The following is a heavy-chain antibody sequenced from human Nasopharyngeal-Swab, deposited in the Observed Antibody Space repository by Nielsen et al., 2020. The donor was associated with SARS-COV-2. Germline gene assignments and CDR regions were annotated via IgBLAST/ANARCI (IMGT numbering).Heavy chain of an antibody. CDR3: AKDLSAYDILTGYSS. J-gene: IGHJ4*02. CDR2: ISGSGGST. Sequence: GGSLRLSCAASGFTLSSYAMSWVRQAPGKGLEWVSAISGSGGSTYYADSVKGRFTISRDNSKNTLYLQMNSLRAEDTAVYYCAKDLSAYDILTGYSSWGQGTLVTVSS. V-gene: IGHV3-23*01. D-gene: IGHD3-9*01. CDR1: GFTLSSYA.